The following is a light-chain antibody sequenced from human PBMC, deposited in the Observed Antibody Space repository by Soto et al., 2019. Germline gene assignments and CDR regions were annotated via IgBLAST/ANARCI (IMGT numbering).Light chain of an antibody. Sequence: LTQLPGNRAVSAGESATISCRASQTVSITYLTGYQQKPGQAPRLLIFGAYKRATGIPDRFSGSGSGTDFTLTISRLEPEDFAVYYCQQYAGSPPSFGQGTRLEIK. V-gene: IGKV3-20*01. CDR2: GAY. CDR1: QTVSITY. J-gene: IGKJ5*01. CDR3: QQYAGSPPS.